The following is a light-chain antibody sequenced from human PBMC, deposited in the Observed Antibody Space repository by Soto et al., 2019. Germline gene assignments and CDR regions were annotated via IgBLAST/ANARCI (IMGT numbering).Light chain of an antibody. CDR1: QSISAW. Sequence: DIQMTQSPSTLSASVGDTVIITCRASQSISAWLAWYQQKPGKAPKLLMNDASSLESVVPSRFSGSGSGTEFTLTISSLQPDDLGTYYCQQYNSYYSVGQGTKLEIK. J-gene: IGKJ2*03. V-gene: IGKV1-5*01. CDR2: DAS. CDR3: QQYNSYYS.